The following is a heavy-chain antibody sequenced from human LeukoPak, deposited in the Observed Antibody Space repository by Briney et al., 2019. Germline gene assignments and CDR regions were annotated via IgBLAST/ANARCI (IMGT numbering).Heavy chain of an antibody. J-gene: IGHJ4*02. V-gene: IGHV3-30*18. CDR1: GFTFSSYG. CDR3: AKDQWYSGSYFDY. Sequence: GGSLRLSFAASGFTFSSYGMHWVRQAPGKGLEWVAVISYDGSNKYYADSVKGRFTISRDNSKNTLYLQMNSLRAEDTAVYYCAKDQWYSGSYFDYWGQGTLVTVSS. CDR2: ISYDGSNK. D-gene: IGHD1-26*01.